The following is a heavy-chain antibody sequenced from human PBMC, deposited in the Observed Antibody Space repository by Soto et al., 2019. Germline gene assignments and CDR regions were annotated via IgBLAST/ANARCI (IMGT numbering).Heavy chain of an antibody. CDR2: IYYSGST. V-gene: IGHV4-61*01. Sequence: SETLSLTCTVSGGSVSSGSYYWSWIRQPPGKGLEWIFFIYYSGSTNYNPSLKSRVTISVDTSKNQFSLKLSSVTAADTAVYYCARYPYYDILTGYYIYYYYGMDVWGQGTTVTVSS. D-gene: IGHD3-9*01. CDR1: GGSVSSGSYY. CDR3: ARYPYYDILTGYYIYYYYGMDV. J-gene: IGHJ6*02.